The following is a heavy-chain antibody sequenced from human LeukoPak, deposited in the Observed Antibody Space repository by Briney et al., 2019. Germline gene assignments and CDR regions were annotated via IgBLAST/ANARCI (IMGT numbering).Heavy chain of an antibody. CDR1: GFTVSSNY. D-gene: IGHD5-12*01. Sequence: GGSLRLSCAASGFTVSSNYMSWVRQAPGKGLEWVSVIYSGGSTYYADSVKGRFTISRDNSKNTLYLQMNSLRAEDTAVYYCARDLVATTLFRSAYYGMDVWGQGTTVTVSS. CDR2: IYSGGST. J-gene: IGHJ6*02. V-gene: IGHV3-66*01. CDR3: ARDLVATTLFRSAYYGMDV.